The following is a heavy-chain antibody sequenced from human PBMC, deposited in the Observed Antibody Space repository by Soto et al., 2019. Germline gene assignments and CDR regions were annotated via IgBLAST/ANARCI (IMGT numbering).Heavy chain of an antibody. CDR3: AAPYYYGSGSYYNYYGMDV. J-gene: IGHJ6*02. CDR2: IVVGSGNT. D-gene: IGHD3-10*01. CDR1: GFTFTSSA. V-gene: IGHV1-58*01. Sequence: SVKVSCKASGFTFTSSAVQWVRQARGQRLEWIGWIVVGSGNTNYAQKFQERVTITRDMSTSTAYMELSSLRSEDTAVYYCAAPYYYGSGSYYNYYGMDVWGQGTTVTVSS.